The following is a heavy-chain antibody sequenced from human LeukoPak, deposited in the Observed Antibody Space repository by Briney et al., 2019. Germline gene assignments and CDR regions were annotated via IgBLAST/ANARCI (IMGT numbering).Heavy chain of an antibody. CDR3: ARAGFALAPHRGTPFDY. Sequence: SETLSLTCAVYGGSFSDYYWSWIRQPPGKGLEWIGEINHSGSTNCNPSLKSRITISVDTSKNQFSLKLSSVTAADTAMYYCARAGFALAPHRGTPFDYWGQGTLVTVSS. CDR2: INHSGST. J-gene: IGHJ4*02. CDR1: GGSFSDYY. V-gene: IGHV4-34*01. D-gene: IGHD1-1*01.